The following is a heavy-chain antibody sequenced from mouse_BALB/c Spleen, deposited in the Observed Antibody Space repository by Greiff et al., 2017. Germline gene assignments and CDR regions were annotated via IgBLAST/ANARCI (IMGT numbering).Heavy chain of an antibody. Sequence: QVQLQQSGAELVRPGASVTLSCKASGYTFTDYEMHWVKQTPVHGLEWIGAIDPETGGTAYNQKFKGKATLTADKSSSTAYMELRSLTSEDSAVYYCTSSGLLHYWGQGTTLTVSS. CDR2: IDPETGGT. D-gene: IGHD3-1*01. CDR1: GYTFTDYE. V-gene: IGHV1-15*01. CDR3: TSSGLLHY. J-gene: IGHJ2*01.